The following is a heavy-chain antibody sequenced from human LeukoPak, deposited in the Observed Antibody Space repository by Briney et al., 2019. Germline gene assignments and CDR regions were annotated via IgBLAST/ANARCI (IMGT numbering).Heavy chain of an antibody. CDR1: GYSISSGSY. Sequence: SETLSLTCTVSGYSISSGSYWGWIRQLPGKGLEWIGNIYHSGSTYYNPSLKSRVTMAADTSKNQFSLKLSSVTAADTAVYYCARWVQYSSSSRNYYYYMDVWGKGTTVTVSS. CDR2: IYHSGST. D-gene: IGHD6-6*01. J-gene: IGHJ6*03. CDR3: ARWVQYSSSSRNYYYYMDV. V-gene: IGHV4-38-2*02.